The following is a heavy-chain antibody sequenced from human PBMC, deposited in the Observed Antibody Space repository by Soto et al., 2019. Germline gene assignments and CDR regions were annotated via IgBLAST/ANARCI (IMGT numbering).Heavy chain of an antibody. V-gene: IGHV4-59*12. CDR2: IYHSGSP. J-gene: IGHJ6*02. Sequence: PSETLSLTCTVSGGSISSYYWSWIRQPPGKGLEWIGYIYHSGSPYYNPSLKSRVTISVDRSKNQFSLKLSSVTAADTAVYYCGRAHYGDYGYGMDVWGQGTTVTV. CDR3: GRAHYGDYGYGMDV. D-gene: IGHD4-17*01. CDR1: GGSISSYY.